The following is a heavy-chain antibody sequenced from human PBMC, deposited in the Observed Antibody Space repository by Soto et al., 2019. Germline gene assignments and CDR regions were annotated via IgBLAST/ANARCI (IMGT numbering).Heavy chain of an antibody. D-gene: IGHD5-18*01. J-gene: IGHJ4*02. CDR2: ISKSGGGT. CDR1: GFTFSNYA. Sequence: EVQLLESGGGLVQPGGSLRLSCAASGFTFSNYAMSWVRQAPGKGLEWVSGISKSGGGTYYADSVKGRFTISRDNTKNPVYLQINSRKAEDTAVYSCAKTNSVFDYWGQGTLVTVSS. CDR3: AKTNSVFDY. V-gene: IGHV3-23*01.